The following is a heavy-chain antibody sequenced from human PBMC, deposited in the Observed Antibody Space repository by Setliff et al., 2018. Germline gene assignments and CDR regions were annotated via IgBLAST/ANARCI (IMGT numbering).Heavy chain of an antibody. J-gene: IGHJ3*01. V-gene: IGHV1-18*01. CDR2: ISAHTGNT. CDR3: ALSSLSLCSGGNCPNAFDV. CDR1: GYSFSDSA. D-gene: IGHD2-15*01. Sequence: GASVKVSCKASGYSFSDSAVNWVRQAPGQGLEWMGWISAHTGNTYYTPKLHGRVTLTTDTSTSTAHMELRSLGSDDTAMYFCALSSLSLCSGGNCPNAFDVWGQGTMVTVSS.